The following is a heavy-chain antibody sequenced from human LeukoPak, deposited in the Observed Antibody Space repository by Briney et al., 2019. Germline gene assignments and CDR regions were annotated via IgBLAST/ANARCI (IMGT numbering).Heavy chain of an antibody. CDR3: ARRIATGGRGFDI. Sequence: SVKVSCKASGGTFSSYAISWVRQGPGQGLEWMGGIIPIFGTANYAQKFQGRVTITADESTSTSYMELSSLRAEDTALYYCARRIATGGRGFDIWGQGTMVTVSS. V-gene: IGHV1-69*13. D-gene: IGHD6-13*01. J-gene: IGHJ3*02. CDR1: GGTFSSYA. CDR2: IIPIFGTA.